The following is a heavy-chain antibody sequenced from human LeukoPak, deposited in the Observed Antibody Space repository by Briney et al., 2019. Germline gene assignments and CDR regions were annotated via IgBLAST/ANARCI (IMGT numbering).Heavy chain of an antibody. V-gene: IGHV3-23*01. Sequence: GGSLRLSCAASGFTFSRYGMSWVRQAPGKGLEWVSAISGSGGSTFYADSVKGRSTISRDNSKNTLYLQMNSLRAEDTAVYYCAKDWAGCSSTSCYSFYYYYYYMDVWGKGTTVTVSS. CDR3: AKDWAGCSSTSCYSFYYYYYYMDV. D-gene: IGHD2-2*01. CDR1: GFTFSRYG. J-gene: IGHJ6*03. CDR2: ISGSGGST.